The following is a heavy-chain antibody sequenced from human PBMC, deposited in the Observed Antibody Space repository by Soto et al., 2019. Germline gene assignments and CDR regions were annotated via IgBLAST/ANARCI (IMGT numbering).Heavy chain of an antibody. D-gene: IGHD2-15*01. CDR3: ARGYCSGGSCYSYGMDV. Sequence: GASVKVSCKASGGTFSSYAISWVRQAPGQGLEWMGGIIPIFGTANYAQKFQGRATITADESTSTAYMELSSLRSEDTAVYYCARGYCSGGSCYSYGMDVWGQGTTVTVSS. CDR2: IIPIFGTA. J-gene: IGHJ6*02. CDR1: GGTFSSYA. V-gene: IGHV1-69*13.